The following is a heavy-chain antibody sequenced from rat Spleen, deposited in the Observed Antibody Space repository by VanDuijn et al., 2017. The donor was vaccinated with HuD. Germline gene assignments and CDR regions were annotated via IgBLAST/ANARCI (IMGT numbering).Heavy chain of an antibody. CDR3: ARDSTYASLDY. CDR2: ISYDGSST. D-gene: IGHD1-2*01. CDR1: GFTFSSFS. Sequence: EVQLVESGGGLVQPGRSLKLSCAASGFTFSSFSMAWVRQAPKKGLEWVATISYDGSSTYYRDSVKGRFTISRDNAKSTLYLQMDSLRSEDTATYYCARDSTYASLDYWGQGVTVTVSS. V-gene: IGHV5-7*01. J-gene: IGHJ2*01.